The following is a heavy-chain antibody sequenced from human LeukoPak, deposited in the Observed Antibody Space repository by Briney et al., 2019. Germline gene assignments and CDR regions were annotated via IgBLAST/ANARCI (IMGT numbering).Heavy chain of an antibody. Sequence: SETLSLTCTVSGGSISSYYWSWIRQPPGKGLEWIGYVYYSGSTNYNPSLKSRVTISVDTSKNQFSLKLSSVTAADTAVYYCARRAHDDFWSGYYFDYWGQGTLVTVSS. CDR3: ARRAHDDFWSGYYFDY. V-gene: IGHV4-59*08. D-gene: IGHD3-3*01. J-gene: IGHJ4*02. CDR1: GGSISSYY. CDR2: VYYSGST.